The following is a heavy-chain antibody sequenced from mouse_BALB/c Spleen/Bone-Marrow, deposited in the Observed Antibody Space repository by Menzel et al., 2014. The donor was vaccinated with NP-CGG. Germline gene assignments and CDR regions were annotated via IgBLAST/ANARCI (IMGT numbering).Heavy chain of an antibody. CDR1: GFNIKDTY. CDR3: ARYNEHYAMGY. V-gene: IGHV14-3*02. J-gene: IGHJ4*01. Sequence: EVQLQESGAELVKPGASVKLSCTASGFNIKDTYMHWVKQRPEQGLEWIGRIDPANGNTKYDPKFQGKATITADTSSNTAYLQLSSLTSEDTAVYYCARYNEHYAMGYWGQGTSVTVSS. CDR2: IDPANGNT.